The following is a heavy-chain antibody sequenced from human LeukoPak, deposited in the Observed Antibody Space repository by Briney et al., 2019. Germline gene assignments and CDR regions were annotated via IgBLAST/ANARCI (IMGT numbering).Heavy chain of an antibody. D-gene: IGHD6-13*01. V-gene: IGHV3-43D*04. CDR1: GFTFDDFV. CDR2: INSDGSRT. J-gene: IGHJ6*03. Sequence: PGGSLRLSCAAAGFTFDDFVMSWVRQAPGKGLEWVSRINSDGSRTSYADSVKGRFTISRDNSKNSLYLQMNSLRAEDTALYYCAKDLIAAAGGAYYYYYYMDVWGKGTTVTVSS. CDR3: AKDLIAAAGGAYYYYYYMDV.